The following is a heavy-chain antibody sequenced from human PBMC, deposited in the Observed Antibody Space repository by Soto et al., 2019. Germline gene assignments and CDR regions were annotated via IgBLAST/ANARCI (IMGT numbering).Heavy chain of an antibody. CDR3: AKDTAAAGLGDY. D-gene: IGHD6-13*01. CDR2: ISYDGSNK. V-gene: IGHV3-30*18. Sequence: QVQLVESGGGVVQPGRSLRLSCAASGFTFSSYGMHWVRPAPGKGLEWVAVISYDGSNKYYADSVKGRFTISRDNSKNTLYLQMNSLRAEDTAVYYCAKDTAAAGLGDYWGQGTLVTVSS. J-gene: IGHJ4*02. CDR1: GFTFSSYG.